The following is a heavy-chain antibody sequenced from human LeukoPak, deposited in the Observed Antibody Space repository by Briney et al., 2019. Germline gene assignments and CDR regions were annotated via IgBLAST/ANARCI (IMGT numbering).Heavy chain of an antibody. CDR2: IYYSGST. J-gene: IGHJ5*02. Sequence: SETLSLTCTVSGGSISSYYWSWIRQPPGKGLEWIGYIYYSGSTNYNPSLKSRVTISVDTSKNQFSLKLSSVTAADTAVYYCAREEVADCSGGSCYATDWFDPWGQGTLVTASS. D-gene: IGHD2-15*01. CDR3: AREEVADCSGGSCYATDWFDP. CDR1: GGSISSYY. V-gene: IGHV4-59*01.